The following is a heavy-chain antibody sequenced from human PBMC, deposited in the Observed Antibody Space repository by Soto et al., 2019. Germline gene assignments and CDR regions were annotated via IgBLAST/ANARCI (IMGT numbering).Heavy chain of an antibody. D-gene: IGHD3-22*01. CDR3: ARDRDDSSGYFYGSLGY. CDR1: GFTFSGYN. CDR2: ISSSSSTI. Sequence: PGGSLRLSCAASGFTFSGYNMNWVRQAPGKGLEWISYISSSSSTIKYADSVKGRFTISRDNAKNSLYLQMNSLRDEDTAVYYCARDRDDSSGYFYGSLGYWGQGTLVTVSS. J-gene: IGHJ4*02. V-gene: IGHV3-48*02.